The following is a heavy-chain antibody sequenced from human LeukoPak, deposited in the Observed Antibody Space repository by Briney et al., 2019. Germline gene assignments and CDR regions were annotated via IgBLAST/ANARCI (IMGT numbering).Heavy chain of an antibody. CDR3: ASRMYYFDY. Sequence: SETLSLTCTVSGGSISSSSYYWGWIRQPPGKGLEWIGSIYYSGSTYYNPSLKSRVTISVDTSKNQFSLKLSSVTAADTAVYYCASRMYYFDYWGQGTLVTVSS. V-gene: IGHV4-39*01. CDR1: GGSISSSSYY. CDR2: IYYSGST. J-gene: IGHJ4*02.